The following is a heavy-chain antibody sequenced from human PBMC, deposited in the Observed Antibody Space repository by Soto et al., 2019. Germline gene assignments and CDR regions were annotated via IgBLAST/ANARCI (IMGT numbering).Heavy chain of an antibody. J-gene: IGHJ3*02. CDR2: IDWDDDK. Sequence: SGPTLVNPTQTLTLTCTFSGFSLSTSGMRVSWIRQPPGKALEWLARIDWDDDKFYSTSLKTRLTISKDTSKNQVVLTMTNIDPVDTATYYCARTIYYYDSSGYYYVGAFAIWGQGPMVT. CDR3: ARTIYYYDSSGYYYVGAFAI. D-gene: IGHD3-22*01. V-gene: IGHV2-70*04. CDR1: GFSLSTSGMR.